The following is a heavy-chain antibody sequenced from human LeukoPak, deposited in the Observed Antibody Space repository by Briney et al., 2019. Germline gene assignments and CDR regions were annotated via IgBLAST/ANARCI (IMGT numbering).Heavy chain of an antibody. Sequence: SVKVSCKASGGTFSSYAISWVRQAPGQGLEWMGGVIPIFGTANYAQKFQGRVTITADESTSTAYMELSSLRSEDTAVYYCASPLPYYDFWMDHYYYGMDVWGQGATVTVSS. J-gene: IGHJ6*02. CDR3: ASPLPYYDFWMDHYYYGMDV. D-gene: IGHD3-3*01. CDR2: VIPIFGTA. CDR1: GGTFSSYA. V-gene: IGHV1-69*13.